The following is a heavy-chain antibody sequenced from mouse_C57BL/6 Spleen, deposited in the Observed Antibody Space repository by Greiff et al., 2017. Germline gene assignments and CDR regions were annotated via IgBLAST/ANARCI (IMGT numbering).Heavy chain of an antibody. CDR3: ATYDYDRYFDV. Sequence: ESGPGLVKPSQSLSLTCSVTGYSITSGYYWNWIRQFPGNKLEWMGYISYDGSNNYNPSLKNRISITRYTSKNQFFLKLNSVTTEDTATYYCATYDYDRYFDVWGTGTTVTVSS. V-gene: IGHV3-6*01. CDR2: ISYDGSN. J-gene: IGHJ1*03. D-gene: IGHD2-4*01. CDR1: GYSITSGYY.